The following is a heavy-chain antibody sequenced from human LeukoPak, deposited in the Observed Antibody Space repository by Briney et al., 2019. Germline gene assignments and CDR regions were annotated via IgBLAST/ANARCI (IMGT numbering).Heavy chain of an antibody. D-gene: IGHD3-9*01. V-gene: IGHV1-2*02. CDR2: INPNSGGT. CDR3: VSSQAEDGIRDFDWLEAPDAFDI. CDR1: GYTFTRYY. Sequence: ASEKVPCKASGYTFTRYYMHWVRQAPGPPIEWMGWINPNSGGTNYARKFQGRVTMTRDTSISTAYMALSRLRSDDTAVYYCVSSQAEDGIRDFDWLEAPDAFDIWGQGTMVTVSS. J-gene: IGHJ3*02.